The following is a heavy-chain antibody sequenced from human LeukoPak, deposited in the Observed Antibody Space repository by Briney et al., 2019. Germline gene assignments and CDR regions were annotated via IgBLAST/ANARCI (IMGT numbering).Heavy chain of an antibody. CDR1: GFTFSSYG. Sequence: GGSLRLSCAASGFTFSSYGMHWVRQAPGKGLEWVAVIWYDGSNKYYADSMKGRFTISRDNSKNTLYLQMNSPRAEDTAVYYCARDYGSYGARHFDYWGQGTLVTVSS. D-gene: IGHD1-26*01. CDR2: IWYDGSNK. CDR3: ARDYGSYGARHFDY. V-gene: IGHV3-33*01. J-gene: IGHJ4*02.